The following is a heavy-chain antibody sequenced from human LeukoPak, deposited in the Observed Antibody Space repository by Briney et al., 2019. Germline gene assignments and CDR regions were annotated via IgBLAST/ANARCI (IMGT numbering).Heavy chain of an antibody. V-gene: IGHV4-59*01. Sequence: SETLSLTCTVSGGSISSYYWSWIRQPPGKGLEWIGYIYYSGSTNYNPSLKSRVTISVDTSKNQFSLKLSSVTAADTAAYYCARADKIYGVNAFDIWGQGTMVTVSS. CDR1: GGSISSYY. CDR3: ARADKIYGVNAFDI. J-gene: IGHJ3*02. CDR2: IYYSGST. D-gene: IGHD3-3*01.